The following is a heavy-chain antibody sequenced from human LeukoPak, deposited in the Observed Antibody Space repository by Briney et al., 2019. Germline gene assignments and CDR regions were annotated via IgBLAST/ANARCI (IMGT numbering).Heavy chain of an antibody. CDR1: GFTFSSFA. D-gene: IGHD3-22*01. CDR2: IWYDGGSKK. CDR3: ARVSGYYESSGYYQDNWFDP. J-gene: IGHJ5*02. Sequence: GGSLRLSCAASGFTFSSFAMHWVRQAPGKGLEWVAVIWYDGGSKKYYADSVKGRFTISRDNSKNTLYLQMNSLRAEDTAVYYCARVSGYYESSGYYQDNWFDPWGQGTLVTVSS. V-gene: IGHV3-33*08.